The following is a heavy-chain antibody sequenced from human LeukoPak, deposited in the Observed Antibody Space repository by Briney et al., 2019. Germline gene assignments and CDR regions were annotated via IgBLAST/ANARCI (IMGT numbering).Heavy chain of an antibody. D-gene: IGHD3-22*01. Sequence: SETLSLACTVSGGSISSSSYYWGWIRQPPGKGLEWIGSIYYSGSTYYNPSLKSRVTISVDTSKNQFSLKLSSVTAADTAVYYCARDSNDSSGYYPPDFDYWGQGTLVTVSS. J-gene: IGHJ4*02. CDR1: GGSISSSSYY. CDR2: IYYSGST. V-gene: IGHV4-39*07. CDR3: ARDSNDSSGYYPPDFDY.